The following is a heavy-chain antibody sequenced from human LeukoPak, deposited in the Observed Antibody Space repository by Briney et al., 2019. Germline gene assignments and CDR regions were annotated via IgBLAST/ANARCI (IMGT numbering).Heavy chain of an antibody. D-gene: IGHD4-11*01. CDR3: AREMTTVTSNWFDP. J-gene: IGHJ5*02. Sequence: HPGRSLRLSCAASGFTFSSYGMHWVRQAPGKGLEWVAVIWYDGSNKYYADSVKGRFTISRDNSKNTLYLQMNSLRAEDTAVYYCAREMTTVTSNWFDPWGQGTLVTVSS. V-gene: IGHV3-33*01. CDR1: GFTFSSYG. CDR2: IWYDGSNK.